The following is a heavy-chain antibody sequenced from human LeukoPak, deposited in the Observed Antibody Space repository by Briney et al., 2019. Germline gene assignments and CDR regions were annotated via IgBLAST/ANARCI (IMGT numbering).Heavy chain of an antibody. CDR2: IKEDGSEK. D-gene: IGHD6-6*01. CDR1: GFTFSRFW. CDR3: ARDSARPLGYYYYYMDV. Sequence: GGSLRLSCAASGFTFSRFWMTWVRQAPGRGLEWVANIKEDGSEKNYVDSVKGRFTISRDNAKNSLYLQMNSLRAEDTAVYYCARDSARPLGYYYYYMDVWGKGTTVTVSS. J-gene: IGHJ6*03. V-gene: IGHV3-7*01.